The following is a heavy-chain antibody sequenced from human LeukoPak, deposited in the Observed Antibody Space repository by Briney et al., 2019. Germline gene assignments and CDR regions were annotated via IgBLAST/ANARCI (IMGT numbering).Heavy chain of an antibody. CDR1: GGSISSGDYY. J-gene: IGHJ4*02. V-gene: IGHV4-30-4*01. Sequence: SQTLSLTCTVSGGSISSGDYYWSWIRQPPGKGLEWIGYIYYSGSAYYNPSLKSRVTISVDTSKNQFSLKLSSVTAADTAVYYCARADILTGYYYFDYWGQGTLVTVSS. D-gene: IGHD3-9*01. CDR2: IYYSGSA. CDR3: ARADILTGYYYFDY.